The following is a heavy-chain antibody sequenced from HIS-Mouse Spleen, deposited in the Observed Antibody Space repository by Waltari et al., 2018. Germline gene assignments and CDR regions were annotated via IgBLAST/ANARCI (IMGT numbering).Heavy chain of an antibody. J-gene: IGHJ6*02. CDR3: ARDTVIAARSYGMDV. Sequence: EVQLVESGGGLIQPGGSLRLSCAASGFTASSNYMRWVRQAPGKGVGWVSVIYSGSRTYYADSVKGRFTITRDNSKITLYLQMNSLRAEDRAVYYCARDTVIAARSYGMDVWGQGTTVTVSS. V-gene: IGHV3-53*01. D-gene: IGHD6-6*01. CDR1: GFTASSNY. CDR2: IYSGSRT.